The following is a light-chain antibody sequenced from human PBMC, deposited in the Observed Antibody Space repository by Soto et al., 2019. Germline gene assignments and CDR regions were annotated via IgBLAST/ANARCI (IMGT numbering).Light chain of an antibody. V-gene: IGKV1-33*01. CDR2: DAS. CDR3: QQYDNLPLLT. CDR1: QDIANY. Sequence: DLQMTQSPSSLSASVGDRVTITCQASQDIANYLNWYQQKPGKAPKLLIYDASNLEPGVPSRFSGRRSGTDFTFTISNLQPEDFATYYCQQYDNLPLLTFGGGTKVESK. J-gene: IGKJ4*01.